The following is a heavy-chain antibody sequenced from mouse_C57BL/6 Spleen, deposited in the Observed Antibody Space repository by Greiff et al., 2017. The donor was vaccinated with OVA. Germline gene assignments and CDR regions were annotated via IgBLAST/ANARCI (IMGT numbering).Heavy chain of an antibody. CDR1: GFTFSSYA. D-gene: IGHD2-4*01. CDR2: ISDGGSYT. CDR3: ARDHDYSHFDY. V-gene: IGHV5-4*01. J-gene: IGHJ2*01. Sequence: EVNVVESGGGLVKPGGSLKLSCAASGFTFSSYAMSWVRQTPEKRLEWVATISDGGSYTYYPDNVKGRFTISRDNAKNNLYLQMSHLKSEDTAMYYCARDHDYSHFDYWGQGTTLTVSS.